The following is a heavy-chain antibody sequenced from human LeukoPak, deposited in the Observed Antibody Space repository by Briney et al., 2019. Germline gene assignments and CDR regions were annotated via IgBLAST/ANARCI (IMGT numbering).Heavy chain of an antibody. CDR1: GGSFSGYY. CDR3: ARSNDYGDTDY. D-gene: IGHD4-17*01. Sequence: SETLSLTCAVYGGSFSGYYWSWTRQPPGKGLEWIGEINHSGSTNYNPSLKSRVTISVDTSKNQFSLKLSSVTAADTAVYYCARSNDYGDTDYWGQGTLVTVSS. CDR2: INHSGST. J-gene: IGHJ4*02. V-gene: IGHV4-34*01.